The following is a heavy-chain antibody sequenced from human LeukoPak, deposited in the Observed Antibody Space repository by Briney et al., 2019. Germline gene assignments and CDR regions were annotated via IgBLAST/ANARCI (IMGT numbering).Heavy chain of an antibody. D-gene: IGHD5-18*01. CDR3: AREPRGYSYGSHAFDI. CDR1: GFTFSDYY. V-gene: IGHV3-11*01. CDR2: ISSSGSTI. Sequence: GGSLRLSCAASGFTFSDYYMSWIRQAPGKGLEWVSYISSSGSTIYYADSVKGRFTISRDNAKNSLYLQMNSLRAEDTAVYYCAREPRGYSYGSHAFDIWGQGTMVTVSS. J-gene: IGHJ3*02.